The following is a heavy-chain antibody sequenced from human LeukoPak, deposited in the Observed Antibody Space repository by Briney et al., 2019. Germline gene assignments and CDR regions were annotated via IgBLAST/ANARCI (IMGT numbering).Heavy chain of an antibody. Sequence: GGSLRLSCAASGFTFSSYWMHWVRQAPGKGLVWVSRVNSDGRGTTYAESVKGRFTISRDNAKNMLYLQMNSLRAEDTAVYYCAREGSDAFDIWGQGTMVTVSS. J-gene: IGHJ3*02. CDR1: GFTFSSYW. V-gene: IGHV3-74*01. CDR2: VNSDGRGT. CDR3: AREGSDAFDI.